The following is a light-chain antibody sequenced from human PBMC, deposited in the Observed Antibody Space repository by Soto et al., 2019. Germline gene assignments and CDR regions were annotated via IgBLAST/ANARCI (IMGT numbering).Light chain of an antibody. J-gene: IGLJ1*01. CDR3: SSYTSSSTLGV. Sequence: QSALTQPASVSGPPGQSITISCTGTSSDVGAYNYVSWYQQHPGKAPKLMIYEVSNRPSGVSNRFSGSKSGNTASLTISGLQAEDEADYYCSSYTSSSTLGVFGTGTKVTVL. CDR2: EVS. CDR1: SSDVGAYNY. V-gene: IGLV2-14*01.